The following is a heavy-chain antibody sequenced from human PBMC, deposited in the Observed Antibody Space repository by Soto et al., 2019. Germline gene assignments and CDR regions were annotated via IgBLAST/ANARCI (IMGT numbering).Heavy chain of an antibody. V-gene: IGHV1-2*02. CDR2: INPNSGGT. J-gene: IGHJ4*02. Sequence: ASVKVSCKASGYSFTGYYMHWVRQAPGQGLEWMGWINPNSGGTNYAQKFQGRVTITRDESTSTAYMELSSLRSEDTAVYYCARDLNRPYYYDSSGTSSWGQGTLVTVSS. D-gene: IGHD3-22*01. CDR1: GYSFTGYY. CDR3: ARDLNRPYYYDSSGTSS.